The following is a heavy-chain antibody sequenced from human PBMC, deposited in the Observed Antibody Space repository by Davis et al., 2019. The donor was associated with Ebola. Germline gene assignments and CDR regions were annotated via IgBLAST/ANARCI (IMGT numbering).Heavy chain of an antibody. D-gene: IGHD5/OR15-5a*01. CDR3: GLRDERALGY. CDR2: ISSSSIYI. CDR1: GFTFSSYS. J-gene: IGHJ4*02. Sequence: GESLKISCAASGFTFSSYSFNWVRQAPGKGPEWVSSISSSSIYIYYADSVKGRFTISRDNAKNSLNLQMNSLRVEDTAVYYCGLRDERALGYWGQGTLVTVSS. V-gene: IGHV3-21*01.